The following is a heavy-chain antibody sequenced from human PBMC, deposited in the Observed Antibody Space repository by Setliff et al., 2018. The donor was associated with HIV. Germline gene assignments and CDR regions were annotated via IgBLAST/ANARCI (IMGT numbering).Heavy chain of an antibody. Sequence: SVKVSCKASGGTFSNYAISWVRQAPGQGLEWVGGIIPLFGTTNYAQKFQGRVTITADKSTSTAYMDLSSLRSEDTAVYYCARGGFGRGFDYWGQGTLVTVSS. J-gene: IGHJ4*02. CDR1: GGTFSNYA. CDR2: IIPLFGTT. V-gene: IGHV1-69*06. D-gene: IGHD3-10*01. CDR3: ARGGFGRGFDY.